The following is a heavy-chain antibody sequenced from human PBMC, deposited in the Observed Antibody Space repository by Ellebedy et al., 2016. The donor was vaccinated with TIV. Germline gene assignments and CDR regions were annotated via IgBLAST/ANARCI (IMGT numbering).Heavy chain of an antibody. J-gene: IGHJ3*02. D-gene: IGHD2-2*01. Sequence: ASVKVSXKASGYTFTSYAMHWVRQAPGQRLEWMGWINAGNGNTKYSQKFQGRVTITRDTSASTAYMELSSLRSEDTAVYYCARTYCSSTSCYGWGAFDIWGQGTMVTVSS. CDR3: ARTYCSSTSCYGWGAFDI. CDR2: INAGNGNT. CDR1: GYTFTSYA. V-gene: IGHV1-3*01.